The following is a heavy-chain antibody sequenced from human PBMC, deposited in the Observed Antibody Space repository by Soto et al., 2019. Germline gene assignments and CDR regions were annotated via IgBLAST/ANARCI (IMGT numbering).Heavy chain of an antibody. Sequence: SETLSLTCAVSGYSISSGDWWGWIRQPPGKGLEWIGYIHSGGSTYYSPSLKSRVTMSVDTSNNQFSLKLSSVTAVDTAVYYCARKIPGASYFDYWGQGILVTVSS. CDR3: ARKIPGASYFDY. V-gene: IGHV4-28*01. CDR1: GYSISSGDW. J-gene: IGHJ4*02. CDR2: IHSGGST.